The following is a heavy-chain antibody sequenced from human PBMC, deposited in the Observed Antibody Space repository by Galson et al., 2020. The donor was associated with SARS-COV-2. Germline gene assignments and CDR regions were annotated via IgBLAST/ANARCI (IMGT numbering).Heavy chain of an antibody. D-gene: IGHD3-3*01. Sequence: GESLKISCAASGFTFSSYGMHWVRQAPGKGLEWVAVIWYDGSNKYYADSVKGRFTISRDNSKNTLYLQMNSLRAEDTAVYYCARADDFWSGYQHTDVDYYGMDVWGQGTTVTVSS. CDR2: IWYDGSNK. CDR3: ARADDFWSGYQHTDVDYYGMDV. CDR1: GFTFSSYG. J-gene: IGHJ6*02. V-gene: IGHV3-33*01.